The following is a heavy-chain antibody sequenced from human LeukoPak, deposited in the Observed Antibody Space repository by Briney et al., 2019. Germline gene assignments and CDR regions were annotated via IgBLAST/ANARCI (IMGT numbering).Heavy chain of an antibody. Sequence: GGSRRLSCAASGFTFSNYAMNWVRQTPEKGLEWVSHISSRSGIIYYADSVKGRFTISRDNAKNSLYLQMSSLRAEDTAVYYCARDDASGSLQYFFAYWGQGTLVTVSS. J-gene: IGHJ4*02. D-gene: IGHD3-10*01. V-gene: IGHV3-48*04. CDR2: ISSRSGII. CDR1: GFTFSNYA. CDR3: ARDDASGSLQYFFAY.